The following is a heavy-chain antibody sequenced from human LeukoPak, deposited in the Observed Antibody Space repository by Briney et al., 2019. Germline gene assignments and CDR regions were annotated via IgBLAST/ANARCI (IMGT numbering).Heavy chain of an antibody. Sequence: PGGTLRLSCAASGFTFSNYAMNWVRQAPGKGLEWVSAISGSSGNTYYADSVKGRFTISRDNSKNTLYLQMNSLRAEDTAVYYCAKDGITMVRGGRFDPWGQGTLVTVSS. J-gene: IGHJ5*02. CDR1: GFTFSNYA. CDR2: ISGSSGNT. D-gene: IGHD3-10*01. CDR3: AKDGITMVRGGRFDP. V-gene: IGHV3-23*01.